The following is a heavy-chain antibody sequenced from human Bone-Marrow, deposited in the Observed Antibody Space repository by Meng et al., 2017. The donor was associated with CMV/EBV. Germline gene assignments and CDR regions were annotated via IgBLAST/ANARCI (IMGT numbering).Heavy chain of an antibody. V-gene: IGHV3-33*01. J-gene: IGHJ4*02. CDR1: GFTFSSYG. CDR2: IWYDGSNK. Sequence: GESRKISCAASGFTFSSYGMHWVRQAPGKGLEWVAVIWYDGSNKYYADSVKGRFTISRDNSKNTLYLQMNSLRAEDTAVYYCASLRYGSGSHSPYYFDYWGQGTLVTVSS. CDR3: ASLRYGSGSHSPYYFDY. D-gene: IGHD3-10*01.